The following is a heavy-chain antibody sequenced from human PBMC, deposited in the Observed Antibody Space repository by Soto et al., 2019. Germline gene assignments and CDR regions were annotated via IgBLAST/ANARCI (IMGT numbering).Heavy chain of an antibody. J-gene: IGHJ6*02. Sequence: GGSLRLSCAASGFTFSSYSMNWVRQAPGKGLEWVSSISSSSSYIYYADSVKGRFTISRDNAKNSLYLQMNSLRAEDTAVYYCARHMVRGQYGMDVWGQGTTVTVSS. D-gene: IGHD3-10*01. CDR1: GFTFSSYS. V-gene: IGHV3-21*01. CDR2: ISSSSSYI. CDR3: ARHMVRGQYGMDV.